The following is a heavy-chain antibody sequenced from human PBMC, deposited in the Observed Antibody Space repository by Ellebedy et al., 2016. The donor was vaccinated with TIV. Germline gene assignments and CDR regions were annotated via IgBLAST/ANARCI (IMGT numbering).Heavy chain of an antibody. J-gene: IGHJ6*02. Sequence: GESLKISCAASGFTFINNAMSWVRQAPGKGLEWVSTTSGSGSDTSYADAVGGRFVVSRDNSRNTLHLQMNSLRGEDTAVYYCVKGEHSYSGYGLGYYYYGMDVWGQGTTVTVSS. CDR1: GFTFINNA. V-gene: IGHV3-23*01. CDR2: TSGSGSDT. CDR3: VKGEHSYSGYGLGYYYYGMDV. D-gene: IGHD5-12*01.